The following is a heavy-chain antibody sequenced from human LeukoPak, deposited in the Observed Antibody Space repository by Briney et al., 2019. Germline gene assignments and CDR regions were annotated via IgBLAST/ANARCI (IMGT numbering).Heavy chain of an antibody. CDR3: VREGEYYYGSGSDNWFDP. D-gene: IGHD3-10*01. Sequence: ASVKVSCKASGYTFTSYDINWVRQATGQGLEWMGWMNPNSGNTGYAQKFQGRVTMTRNTSISTAYMELSSLRSEDTAVYYCVREGEYYYGSGSDNWFDPWGHGTLVTVSS. CDR2: MNPNSGNT. CDR1: GYTFTSYD. J-gene: IGHJ5*02. V-gene: IGHV1-8*01.